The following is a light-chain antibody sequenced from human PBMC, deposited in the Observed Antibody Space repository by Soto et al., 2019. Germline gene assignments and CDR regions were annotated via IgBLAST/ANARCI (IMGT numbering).Light chain of an antibody. CDR2: EVS. Sequence: QSALTQPASVSGSPGQSITISCTGTSSDVGGYNYVSWYQQHPGKAPKLMIYEVSNRPSGVSNRFSGSKSGNTASLTISVHHGEDEADYYCSAYTSSRTVVFGGGTKLTVL. CDR1: SSDVGGYNY. V-gene: IGLV2-14*01. J-gene: IGLJ2*01. CDR3: SAYTSSRTVV.